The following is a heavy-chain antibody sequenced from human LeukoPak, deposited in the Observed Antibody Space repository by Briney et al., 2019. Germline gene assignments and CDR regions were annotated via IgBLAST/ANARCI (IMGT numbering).Heavy chain of an antibody. CDR3: AKEMLRGYYYYGMDV. D-gene: IGHD3-10*01. CDR2: ISDAGGGT. CDR1: RFTFSSYS. Sequence: GGSLRLSCAASRFTFSSYSLTWVRQAPGKGLEWVSTISDAGGGTFYADSVKGRFTISRDNSQNTLFLQMNRLRADDTAIYYCAKEMLRGYYYYGMDVWGQGTTVTVSS. J-gene: IGHJ6*02. V-gene: IGHV3-23*01.